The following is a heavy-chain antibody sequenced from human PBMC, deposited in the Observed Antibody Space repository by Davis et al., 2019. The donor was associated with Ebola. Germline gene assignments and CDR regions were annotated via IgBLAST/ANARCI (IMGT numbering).Heavy chain of an antibody. CDR1: GYTFIGHY. J-gene: IGHJ4*02. V-gene: IGHV1-2*02. CDR3: AREDRDFDY. CDR2: INPNLGGT. Sequence: ASVKVSCKASGYTFIGHYIHWVRQAPGQGLEWMGWINPNLGGTNYARKFQGRVTMTRDMSIGTAYMELTRLTSDDTAIYYCAREDRDFDYWGQGTLVTVSS.